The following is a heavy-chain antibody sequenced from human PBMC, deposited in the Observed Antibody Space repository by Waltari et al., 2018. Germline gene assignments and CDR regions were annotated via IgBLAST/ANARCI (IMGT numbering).Heavy chain of an antibody. V-gene: IGHV3-74*01. J-gene: IGHJ4*02. D-gene: IGHD6-19*01. CDR2: ISMDGSIV. Sequence: EVQLVESGGGLVQPGGSLRLSCAAYVFTFSKSWMYWVRQGPGKGLVWVSRISMDGSIVNYADSVKGRFTISRDNAKSTLFLQMNSLRVDDTALYYCVTTGVAGFYWGQGTRVTVSS. CDR3: VTTGVAGFY. CDR1: VFTFSKSW.